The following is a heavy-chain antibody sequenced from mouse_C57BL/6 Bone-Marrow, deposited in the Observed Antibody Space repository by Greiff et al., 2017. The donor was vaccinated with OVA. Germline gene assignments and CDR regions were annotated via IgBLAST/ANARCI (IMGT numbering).Heavy chain of an antibody. CDR3: AHYGRSSYWYFDV. V-gene: IGHV1-74*01. Sequence: QVQLQQPGAELVKPGASVKVSCKASGYTFTSYWMHWVKQRPGQGLEWIGRIHPSDSDTNYNQKLKGKATLTVDKSSSTAYMQISSLTSEDSAVYYCAHYGRSSYWYFDVWGKGTTVTVSS. CDR2: IHPSDSDT. CDR1: GYTFTSYW. D-gene: IGHD1-1*01. J-gene: IGHJ1*03.